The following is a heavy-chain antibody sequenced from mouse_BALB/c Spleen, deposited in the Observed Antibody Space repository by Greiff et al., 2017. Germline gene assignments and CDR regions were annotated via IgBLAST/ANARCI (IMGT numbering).Heavy chain of an antibody. D-gene: IGHD2-1*01. CDR2: ISSGGSYT. Sequence: EVQLVESGGGLVKPGGSLKLSCAASGFTFSSYTMSWVRQTPEKRLEWVATISSGGSYTYYPDSVKGRFTISRDNAKNTLYLQMSSLKSEDTAMYYCTRDAGNYWYFDVWGAGTTVTVSS. V-gene: IGHV5-6-4*01. J-gene: IGHJ1*01. CDR3: TRDAGNYWYFDV. CDR1: GFTFSSYT.